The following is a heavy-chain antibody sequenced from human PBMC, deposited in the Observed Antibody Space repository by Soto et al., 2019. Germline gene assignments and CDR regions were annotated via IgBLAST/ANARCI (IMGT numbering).Heavy chain of an antibody. Sequence: QVQLVQSGAEVKKSGASVKVSCKASGYTFTSHDINWVRQATGQGLEWMGWMNPNSGNTGYAQKFQGRVTMTRNTXISTAYMELSSLRSGDTAVYYCARWDYGAYARFDYWGQGTLVTVSS. CDR2: MNPNSGNT. CDR1: GYTFTSHD. D-gene: IGHD4-17*01. J-gene: IGHJ4*02. CDR3: ARWDYGAYARFDY. V-gene: IGHV1-8*01.